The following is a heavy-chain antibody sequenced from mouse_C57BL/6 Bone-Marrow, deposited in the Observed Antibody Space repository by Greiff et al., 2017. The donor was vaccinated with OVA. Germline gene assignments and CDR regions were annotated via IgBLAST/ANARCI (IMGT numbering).Heavy chain of an antibody. D-gene: IGHD2-2*01. CDR1: GFTFSDYG. CDR2: ISSGSSTI. CDR3: AIWLRRRGDY. J-gene: IGHJ2*01. V-gene: IGHV5-17*01. Sequence: EVKLMESGGGLVKPGGSLKLSCAASGFTFSDYGMHWVRQAPEKGLGWVAYISSGSSTIYYADTVKGRFTISRDNAKNTLFLQMTSLRSEDTAMYYCAIWLRRRGDYWGQGTTLTVSS.